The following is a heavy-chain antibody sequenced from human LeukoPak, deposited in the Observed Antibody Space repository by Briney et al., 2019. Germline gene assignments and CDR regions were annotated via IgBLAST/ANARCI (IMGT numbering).Heavy chain of an antibody. J-gene: IGHJ3*02. V-gene: IGHV1-2*02. CDR2: MNPSSGVT. D-gene: IGHD4-17*01. CDR3: ARGFVLHGLRHDAFDI. Sequence: GASVKLSCKASGYTFTAYYMHWVREAPGQGVEWMGWMNPSSGVTNYAQKFQGRVTVNRDTSINTAYMELSRLRSDDTAVYYCARGFVLHGLRHDAFDIWGQGTMVTVSS. CDR1: GYTFTAYY.